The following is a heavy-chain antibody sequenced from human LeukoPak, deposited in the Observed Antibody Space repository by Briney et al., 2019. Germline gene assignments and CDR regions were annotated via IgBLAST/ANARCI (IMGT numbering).Heavy chain of an antibody. CDR3: ARQTRDWFGESHKFDY. Sequence: PSETLSLTCTASGGSISSSTYYWGWIRQPPGKGLEWIGSVNSSGSTYYNPSLKSRVTISVDTSKNQFSLKLSSVTAADTAVYYCARQTRDWFGESHKFDYWGQGTLVTVSS. J-gene: IGHJ4*02. CDR2: VNSSGST. V-gene: IGHV4-39*01. CDR1: GGSISSSTYY. D-gene: IGHD3-10*01.